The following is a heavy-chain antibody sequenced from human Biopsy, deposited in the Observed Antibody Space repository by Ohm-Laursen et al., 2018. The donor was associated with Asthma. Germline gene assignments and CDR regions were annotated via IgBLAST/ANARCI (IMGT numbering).Heavy chain of an antibody. Sequence: GSLRLSCTASGFTFSSYSMHWVRQAPGRGPDYVSFIATDGSNKFYADSVKGRFTVSRDNSKHTLYLHMTGLRADDTDVYYCVKDHSAGYYYFDDWGQGAQVTVSS. CDR2: IATDGSNK. CDR3: VKDHSAGYYYFDD. J-gene: IGHJ4*02. V-gene: IGHV3-64D*08. D-gene: IGHD2-21*01. CDR1: GFTFSSYS.